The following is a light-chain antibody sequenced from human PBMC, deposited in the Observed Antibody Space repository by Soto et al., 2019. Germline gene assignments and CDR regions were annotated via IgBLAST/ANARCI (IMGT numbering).Light chain of an antibody. CDR1: SSDVGASNY. Sequence: QSALTQPASVSGPPGQSITISCTGTSSDVGASNYVSWYQQHPGKAPKLLIYHVSNRASGVSDRFSGSTSGNTASLTISGLQAEDEADYYCSSYTTSTTGVFGTGTKLTVL. J-gene: IGLJ1*01. V-gene: IGLV2-14*03. CDR2: HVS. CDR3: SSYTTSTTGV.